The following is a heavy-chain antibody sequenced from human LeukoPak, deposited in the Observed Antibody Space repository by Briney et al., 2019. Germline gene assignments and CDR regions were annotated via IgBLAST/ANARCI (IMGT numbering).Heavy chain of an antibody. V-gene: IGHV4-59*11. CDR2: IYSSGST. CDR3: ARDVTSGWFDP. CDR1: GRPISSHH. J-gene: IGHJ5*02. D-gene: IGHD3-10*01. Sequence: SDTLSLTCTVSGRPISSHHWICTPHPRGKAREWIGYIYSSGSTHYNSSVKSRVTISVDTSKYQFSLKLSSVTAAETAVYYCARDVTSGWFDPWGQRTLVTVSS.